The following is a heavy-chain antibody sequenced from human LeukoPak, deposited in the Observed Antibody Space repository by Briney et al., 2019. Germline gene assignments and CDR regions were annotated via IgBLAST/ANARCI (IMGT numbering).Heavy chain of an antibody. D-gene: IGHD6-13*01. V-gene: IGHV3-53*01. CDR3: ARGGQQPNY. CDR2: IYSGGST. Sequence: GGSLRLSCAASGFTVSSNYMSWLRQAPGKGLEWVSVIYSGGSTYYANSVKSRFTISRDTSKNTLYVPRNSLRAEAAALYFWARGGQQPNYWGQRTLVTVSS. J-gene: IGHJ4*02. CDR1: GFTVSSNY.